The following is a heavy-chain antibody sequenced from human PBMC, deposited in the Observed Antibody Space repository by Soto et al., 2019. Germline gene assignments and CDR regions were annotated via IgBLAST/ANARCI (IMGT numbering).Heavy chain of an antibody. CDR1: GASISVHSYY. V-gene: IGHV4-39*01. Sequence: SETLSLTCTVSGASISVHSYYWTWIRQPPGKGLEWIGSSYYSGTTNFNPSLKSRATISVDTTKNQFSLRLTSVTAADTAVYYCARGARYCSGGSCSQGYYYYYYGMDVWGQGTTVTVSS. CDR3: ARGARYCSGGSCSQGYYYYYYGMDV. CDR2: SYYSGTT. D-gene: IGHD2-15*01. J-gene: IGHJ6*02.